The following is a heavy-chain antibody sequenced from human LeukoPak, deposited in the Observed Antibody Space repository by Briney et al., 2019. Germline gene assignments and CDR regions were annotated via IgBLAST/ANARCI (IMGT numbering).Heavy chain of an antibody. D-gene: IGHD5-12*01. CDR2: ISYDGSNK. CDR3: ANPQSRGYDYLDY. Sequence: GGSLRLSCAASGFTFSGYGIHWVRQAPGKGLEWVAVISYDGSNKYYADSVKGRFTISRDNSKNTLYLQMNSLRAEDTAVYYCANPQSRGYDYLDYWGQGTLVTVSS. V-gene: IGHV3-30*18. CDR1: GFTFSGYG. J-gene: IGHJ4*02.